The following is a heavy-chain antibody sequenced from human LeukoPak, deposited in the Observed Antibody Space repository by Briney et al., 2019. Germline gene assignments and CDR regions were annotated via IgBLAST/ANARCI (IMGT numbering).Heavy chain of an antibody. CDR1: GFTFSSYA. D-gene: IGHD1-26*01. V-gene: IGHV3-74*01. CDR2: ITTDGSGT. Sequence: GGSLRLSCAASGFTFSSYAMSWVRQAPGKGLVWVSHITTDGSGTSYADSVKGRFTIPRDNAKNTLYLQMNSLRAEDTAVYYCARGAIVGANFDYWGQGTLVTVSS. J-gene: IGHJ4*02. CDR3: ARGAIVGANFDY.